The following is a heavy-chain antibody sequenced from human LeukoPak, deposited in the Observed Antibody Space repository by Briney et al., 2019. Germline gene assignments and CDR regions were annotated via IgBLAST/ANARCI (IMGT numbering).Heavy chain of an antibody. CDR3: AREGVDYDILTGYPDHYFDY. Sequence: SETLSLTCTVSGGSISSYYWSWIRQPAGKRLEWIGRIYTSGSTNYNPSLKSRVTMSVDTSKNQFSLKLSSVTAADTAVYYCAREGVDYDILTGYPDHYFDYWGQGTLVTVSS. CDR2: IYTSGST. V-gene: IGHV4-4*07. D-gene: IGHD3-9*01. CDR1: GGSISSYY. J-gene: IGHJ4*02.